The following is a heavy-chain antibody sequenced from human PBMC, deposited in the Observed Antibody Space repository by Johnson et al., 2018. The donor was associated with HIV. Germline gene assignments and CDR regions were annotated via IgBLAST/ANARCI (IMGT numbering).Heavy chain of an antibody. CDR2: IYGGVNT. CDR3: ASGGSRYSGSYLSDAFDI. V-gene: IGHV3-66*01. D-gene: IGHD1-26*01. CDR1: GFTVSSNY. Sequence: VQLVESGGGLVQPGGSLRLSCAASGFTVSSNYMSWVRQAPGKGLEWVSVIYGGVNTFYADSVNGRFTISRDNAKNTVYLQMISLRAEDTAVYYCASGGSRYSGSYLSDAFDIWGQGTMVTVSS. J-gene: IGHJ3*02.